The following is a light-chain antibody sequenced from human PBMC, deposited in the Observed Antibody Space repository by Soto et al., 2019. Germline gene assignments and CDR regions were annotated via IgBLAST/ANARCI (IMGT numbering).Light chain of an antibody. V-gene: IGKV3-11*01. J-gene: IGKJ5*01. Sequence: EIVMTQSPATLSVSPGERATLPCRASQSFRGLLALYQQKLGQAPRLLIYDAYNRTTGIPPRFSGSVSGTDFTLTSSCLEPEDFAVYYCQQPEVFGPVTRLEIK. CDR1: QSFRGL. CDR2: DAY. CDR3: QQPEV.